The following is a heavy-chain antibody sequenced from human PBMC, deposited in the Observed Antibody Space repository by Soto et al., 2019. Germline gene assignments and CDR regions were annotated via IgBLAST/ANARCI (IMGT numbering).Heavy chain of an antibody. CDR2: MDYSGTT. Sequence: PSETLSLTCSVSGGSISSYYWSWIRQPPGKGLEWIGNMDYSGTTKCNPSLKSRVTMSVDTSKNQFSLNLSSVTAADTAVYYCARPGHSSGWYDVFDVWGPGTMVT. CDR1: GGSISSYY. D-gene: IGHD6-19*01. CDR3: ARPGHSSGWYDVFDV. V-gene: IGHV4-59*08. J-gene: IGHJ3*01.